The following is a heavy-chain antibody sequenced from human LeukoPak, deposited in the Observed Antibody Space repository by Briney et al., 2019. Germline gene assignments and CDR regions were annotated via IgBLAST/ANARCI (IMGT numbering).Heavy chain of an antibody. V-gene: IGHV3-7*01. CDR3: ARASSASWDS. J-gene: IGHJ4*02. D-gene: IGHD2-2*01. CDR2: IKPDGSDK. Sequence: GGSLRLSCAASGFSFSSYWMSWVRQAPGKGLEWVANIKPDGSDKPYVDSVKGRFTISRDNAKNSLSLQMNSLRADDTAVYYCARASSASWDSWGQGTLVTVSS. CDR1: GFSFSSYW.